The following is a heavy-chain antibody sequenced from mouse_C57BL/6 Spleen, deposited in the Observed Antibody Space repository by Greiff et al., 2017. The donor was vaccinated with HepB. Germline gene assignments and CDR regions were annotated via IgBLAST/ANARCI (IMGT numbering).Heavy chain of an antibody. CDR1: GFTFSDYY. J-gene: IGHJ1*03. D-gene: IGHD4-1*01. CDR2: ISNGGGST. CDR3: ARGSGTGWYFDV. V-gene: IGHV5-12*01. Sequence: EVQLVESGGGLVQPGGSLKLSCAASGFTFSDYYMYWVRQTPEKRLEWVAYISNGGGSTYYPDTVKGRFTISRDNAKNTLYLQMSRLKSEDTAMYYCARGSGTGWYFDVWGTGTTVTVSS.